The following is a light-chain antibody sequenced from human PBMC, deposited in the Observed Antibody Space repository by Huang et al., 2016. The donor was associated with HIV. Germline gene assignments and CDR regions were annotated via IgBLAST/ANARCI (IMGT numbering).Light chain of an antibody. J-gene: IGKJ2*01. Sequence: DIQMTQSPSSLSTSIGDRVTITCRASQGISNYLAWYQQNPGKVPKLLIYGASALQSRVPSRFSGSGSGTDLTLTISSLQPEDVATYYCQEYYSAPYTFGQGTKLEIK. CDR2: GAS. CDR3: QEYYSAPYT. V-gene: IGKV1-27*01. CDR1: QGISNY.